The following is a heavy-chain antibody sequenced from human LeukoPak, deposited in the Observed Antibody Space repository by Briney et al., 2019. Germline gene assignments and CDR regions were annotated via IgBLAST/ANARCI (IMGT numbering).Heavy chain of an antibody. D-gene: IGHD1-26*01. V-gene: IGHV1-46*01. Sequence: ASVKVSCKASGYTFTSYYMHWVRQAPGQGLEWMGIINPSGGSTSYAQKFQGRATMTRDTSTSTVYMELSSLRSEDTAVYYCARAGTSGSYFLGDFDIWGQGTMVTVSS. CDR2: INPSGGST. CDR1: GYTFTSYY. J-gene: IGHJ3*02. CDR3: ARAGTSGSYFLGDFDI.